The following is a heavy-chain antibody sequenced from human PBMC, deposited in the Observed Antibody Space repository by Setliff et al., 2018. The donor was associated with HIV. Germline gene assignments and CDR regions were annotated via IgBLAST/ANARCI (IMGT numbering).Heavy chain of an antibody. Sequence: GGSLRLSCAASGFTVSSNYMNWVRQAPGKGLEWVSILYGTGGTYYADSVKGRFTISRDSSKSTLYLQMNSLRAEDTAVYYCARGGEYFDYWGQGTLVTVAS. CDR2: LYGTGGT. CDR1: GFTVSSNY. J-gene: IGHJ4*02. D-gene: IGHD4-17*01. V-gene: IGHV3-53*01. CDR3: ARGGEYFDY.